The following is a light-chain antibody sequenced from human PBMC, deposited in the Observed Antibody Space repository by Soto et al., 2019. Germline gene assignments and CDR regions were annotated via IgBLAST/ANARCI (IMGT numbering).Light chain of an antibody. Sequence: QSALTQPPSASGSPGQSVTISCTGTSSDVGGYNYVSWYQHHPGKAPKLMIYDITERPSGVPDRFSGSKSGNTASLTVSGLQAEDEADYYCSSYAGSNNYVFGTGTKLTVL. J-gene: IGLJ1*01. CDR2: DIT. V-gene: IGLV2-8*01. CDR3: SSYAGSNNYV. CDR1: SSDVGGYNY.